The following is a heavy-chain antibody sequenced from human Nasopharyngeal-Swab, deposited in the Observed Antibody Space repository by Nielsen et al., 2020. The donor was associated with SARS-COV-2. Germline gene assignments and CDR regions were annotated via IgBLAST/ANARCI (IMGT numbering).Heavy chain of an antibody. CDR2: IGDKDHNYAT. CDR3: TTDFYFDY. Sequence: GESLKISCAASGFIFSAYAIHWVRQASGKGLEWVVRIGDKDHNYATIYGASVQGRFTIYRDDSKNTAFLQMDSLKTEDTALYYCTTDFYFDYWGQGTLVTVSS. J-gene: IGHJ4*02. V-gene: IGHV3-73*01. CDR1: GFIFSAYA.